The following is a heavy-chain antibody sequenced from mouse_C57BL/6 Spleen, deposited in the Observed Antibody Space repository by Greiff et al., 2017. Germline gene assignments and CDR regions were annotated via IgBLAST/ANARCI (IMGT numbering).Heavy chain of an antibody. D-gene: IGHD2-2*01. V-gene: IGHV5-9-1*02. J-gene: IGHJ3*01. Sequence: EVKLVESGEGLVKPGGSLKLSCAASGFTFSSYAMSWVRQTPEKRLEWVAYISSGGDYIYYADTVKGRFTISRDNARNTLYLQMSSLKSEDTAMYYCTRDGGYDPFAYWGQGTLVTVSA. CDR3: TRDGGYDPFAY. CDR2: ISSGGDYI. CDR1: GFTFSSYA.